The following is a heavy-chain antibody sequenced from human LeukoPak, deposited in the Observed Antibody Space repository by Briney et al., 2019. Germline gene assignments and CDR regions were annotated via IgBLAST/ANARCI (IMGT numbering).Heavy chain of an antibody. Sequence: GGSLRLSCAASGFTFSSYGMSWVRQAPGKGREWVSAISGSGGSTYYADSVKGRFTISRDNSKNTLYLQMNSLRAEDTAIYYCAKSSPSNGWYWGQGTLVTVSS. CDR2: ISGSGGST. V-gene: IGHV3-23*01. CDR3: AKSSPSNGWY. J-gene: IGHJ4*02. CDR1: GFTFSSYG. D-gene: IGHD2-15*01.